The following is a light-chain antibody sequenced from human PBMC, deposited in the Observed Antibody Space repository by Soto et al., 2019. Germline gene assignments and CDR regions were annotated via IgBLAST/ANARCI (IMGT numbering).Light chain of an antibody. CDR1: QSISTY. CDR3: QQTYDTPFT. CDR2: AAS. J-gene: IGKJ3*01. Sequence: DIQMTQSPSSLSASVGDRVTITCRASQSISTYLSWYQQKPGQAPKVLIYAASRLERGVPSRFSGSGSVTDCALTVSSLQPEDFANYYCQQTYDTPFTFGPGT. V-gene: IGKV1-39*01.